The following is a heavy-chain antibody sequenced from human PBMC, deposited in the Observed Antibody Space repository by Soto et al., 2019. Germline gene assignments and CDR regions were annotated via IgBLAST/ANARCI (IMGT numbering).Heavy chain of an antibody. CDR1: GGSLSSYY. CDR3: ASARSGYYYYYGMDV. D-gene: IGHD3-3*01. J-gene: IGHJ6*02. Sequence: SETLSLTCAVSGGSLSSYYWSWIRQTPGKGLEWIGYIYYSGSTNYNPSLKSRVTISVDTSKNQFSLKLSSVTAADTAVYYCASARSGYYYYYGMDVWGQGTTVTVSS. CDR2: IYYSGST. V-gene: IGHV4-59*01.